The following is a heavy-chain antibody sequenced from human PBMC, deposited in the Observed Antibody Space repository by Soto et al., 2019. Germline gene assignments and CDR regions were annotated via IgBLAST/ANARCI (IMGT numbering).Heavy chain of an antibody. CDR3: ARDRGLHYGDPFDY. CDR1: GGTFSSYA. D-gene: IGHD4-17*01. J-gene: IGHJ4*02. Sequence: QVQLVQSGAEVKKPGSSVKVSCKASGGTFSSYAISWVRQAPGQGLEWMGGTIPILGTANSAQKFQGRITITADESPSTAYMELSSLRSEDTAVYYCARDRGLHYGDPFDYWGQGTLVTVSS. V-gene: IGHV1-69*12. CDR2: TIPILGTA.